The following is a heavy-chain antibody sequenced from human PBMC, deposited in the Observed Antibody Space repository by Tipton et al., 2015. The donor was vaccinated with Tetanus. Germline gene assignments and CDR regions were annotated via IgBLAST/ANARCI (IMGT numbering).Heavy chain of an antibody. Sequence: TLSLTCSVSGASIRSYYWNWIRQSPGQGLEWIGLIYYSGSTSYNPSLKSRVTISVDTSKNQLSLKLTSVTAADTAVYYCASMTPVDWYFDLWGRGSLVTVSS. V-gene: IGHV4-59*01. D-gene: IGHD4-23*01. J-gene: IGHJ2*01. CDR3: ASMTPVDWYFDL. CDR2: IYYSGST. CDR1: GASIRSYY.